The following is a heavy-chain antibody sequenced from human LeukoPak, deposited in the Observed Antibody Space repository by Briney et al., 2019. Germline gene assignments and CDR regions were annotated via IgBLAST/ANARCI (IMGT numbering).Heavy chain of an antibody. J-gene: IGHJ4*02. CDR1: GGPISSYY. V-gene: IGHV4-59*08. D-gene: IGHD2-2*01. CDR2: IYYSGST. CDR3: ARLGIGVVPSAMLGDYYFDY. Sequence: PSETLSLTCTVSGGPISSYYWSWIRQPPGKGLEWIGYIYYSGSTKYNPSLKSRVTISVDTSKSQFSLKLTSVTAADTAVYYCARLGIGVVPSAMLGDYYFDYWGQGTLVTVSS.